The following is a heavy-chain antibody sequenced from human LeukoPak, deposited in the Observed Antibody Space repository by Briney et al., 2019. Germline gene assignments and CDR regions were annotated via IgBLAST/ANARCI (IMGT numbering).Heavy chain of an antibody. CDR1: GFTFSSYA. Sequence: GGSLRLSCAASGFTFSSYAMSWVRQAPGKGLEWVSVISGSGGSTYYADSVKGRFTISRDNPKNTLYLQINSLRAEDTAVYYCAKVSSPYYYDSWGQGTLVTVSS. D-gene: IGHD3-22*01. V-gene: IGHV3-23*01. CDR3: AKVSSPYYYDS. CDR2: ISGSGGST. J-gene: IGHJ5*01.